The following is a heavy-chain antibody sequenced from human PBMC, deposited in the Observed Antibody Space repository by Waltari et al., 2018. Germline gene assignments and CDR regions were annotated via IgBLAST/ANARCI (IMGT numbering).Heavy chain of an antibody. Sequence: QVQLVQSGGGLVKPGESLRLSCAASGFTFSDYYMSWIRQAPGKGLEGISDTSSRGRHTNYADSAKGRFTISRDNAKNSLYLHMNSLRVEDTAVYYCARHLWNGPFNYWGQGTLVTVSS. CDR3: ARHLWNGPFNY. CDR1: GFTFSDYY. CDR2: TSSRGRHT. V-gene: IGHV3-11*05. J-gene: IGHJ4*02. D-gene: IGHD3-3*02.